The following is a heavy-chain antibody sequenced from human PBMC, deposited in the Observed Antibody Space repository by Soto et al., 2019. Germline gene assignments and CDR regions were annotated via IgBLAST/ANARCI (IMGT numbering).Heavy chain of an antibody. J-gene: IGHJ4*02. CDR1: GFTFVNFA. CDR2: ISYDATKE. V-gene: IGHV3-30-3*01. D-gene: IGHD3-3*01. Sequence: QVQLVESGGGVVHPGESLRLSCATSGFTFVNFALHWVRQVPCEGLEWVAGISYDATKEYYANSVKGQFIISRDSSKNTVFLQMNDLRPEDTAVYFCAREGPLDIWSGLGLDYWGQGTLVTVSS. CDR3: AREGPLDIWSGLGLDY.